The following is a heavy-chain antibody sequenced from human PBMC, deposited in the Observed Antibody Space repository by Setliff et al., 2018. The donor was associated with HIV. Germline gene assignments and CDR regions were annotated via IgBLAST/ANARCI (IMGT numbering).Heavy chain of an antibody. CDR3: ATGGFELRYLDWHDAFDI. Sequence: PGGSLRLSCVASGFSVSNAWMSWVRQAPGKGLEWVGRIKSKVYGGSIDYAAPVKNRYTISRDDSQNTLYLQMNSLRNEDTAVYYCATGGFELRYLDWHDAFDIWGQGTMVTVSS. D-gene: IGHD3-9*01. CDR2: IKSKVYGGSI. J-gene: IGHJ3*02. V-gene: IGHV3-15*01. CDR1: GFSVSNAW.